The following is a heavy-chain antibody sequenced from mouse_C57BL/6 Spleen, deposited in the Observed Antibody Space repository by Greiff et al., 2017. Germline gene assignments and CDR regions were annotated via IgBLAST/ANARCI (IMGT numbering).Heavy chain of an antibody. V-gene: IGHV1-80*01. D-gene: IGHD1-1*01. Sequence: VQLQQSGAELVKPGASVKISCKASGYAFSSYWMNWVKQRPGKGLEWIGQIYPGDGDTNYNGKFKGKATLTADKSSSTAYMQLSSLTSEDAAVYFCARSHYYGSSFDFGGWGQGTTLTVSS. CDR3: ARSHYYGSSFDFGG. CDR1: GYAFSSYW. CDR2: IYPGDGDT. J-gene: IGHJ2*01.